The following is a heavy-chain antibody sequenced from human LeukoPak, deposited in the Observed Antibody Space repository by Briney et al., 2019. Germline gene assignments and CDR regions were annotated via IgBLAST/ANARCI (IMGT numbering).Heavy chain of an antibody. D-gene: IGHD2-15*01. Sequence: SVKVSCKASGGTFSSYAISWVRQAPGQGLEWMGGIIPIFGTANYAQKFQGRVTITADKSTSTAYMELSSLRSDDTAIYYCAREYCSGGSCYGATFDIWGQGTMVTVSS. CDR1: GGTFSSYA. CDR3: AREYCSGGSCYGATFDI. J-gene: IGHJ3*02. V-gene: IGHV1-69*06. CDR2: IIPIFGTA.